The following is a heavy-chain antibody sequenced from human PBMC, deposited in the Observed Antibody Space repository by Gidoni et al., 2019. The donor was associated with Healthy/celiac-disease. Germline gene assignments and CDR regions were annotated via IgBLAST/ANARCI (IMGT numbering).Heavy chain of an antibody. D-gene: IGHD6-19*01. CDR3: ARERTVAGTSYYYYYGMDV. Sequence: EVQLVESGGGLVKPGGSLRLSCAASGFPFSRYSLHWVRQAPGKGLEGVSSISSSSSYIYYADSVKGRFTISRDNAKNSLYLQMNSLRAEDTAVYYCARERTVAGTSYYYYYGMDVWGQGTTVTVSS. CDR2: ISSSSSYI. CDR1: GFPFSRYS. V-gene: IGHV3-21*01. J-gene: IGHJ6*02.